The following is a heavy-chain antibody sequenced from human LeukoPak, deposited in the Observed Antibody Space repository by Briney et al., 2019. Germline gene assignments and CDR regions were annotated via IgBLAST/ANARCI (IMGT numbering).Heavy chain of an antibody. CDR2: MHYSGNT. CDR3: SRSCGSTSCSDGDWFDP. CDR1: GGSIISTDYY. D-gene: IGHD2-2*01. J-gene: IGHJ5*02. Sequence: SETLSLPCTVSGGSIISTDYYWGWIRQPPGKGLEWIASMHYSGNTYGNPTLKSRVTISVRASKTQLSMDLNSVTAADTGVYYCSRSCGSTSCSDGDWFDPWGQGTLVTVSS. V-gene: IGHV4-39*01.